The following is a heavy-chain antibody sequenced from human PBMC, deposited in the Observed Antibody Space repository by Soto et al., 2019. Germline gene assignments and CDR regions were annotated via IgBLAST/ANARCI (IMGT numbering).Heavy chain of an antibody. CDR3: ARETRGRDRVDY. D-gene: IGHD3-16*01. CDR1: GFTFSSYA. CDR2: ISYDGSNK. V-gene: IGHV3-30-3*01. Sequence: QVQLVESGGGVVQPGRSLRLSCEASGFTFSSYAMHWVRQAPGKGLEWVAVISYDGSNKYYADSVKGRFTISRDNSKNTLYLQMNSLRAEDTAVYYCARETRGRDRVDYWGQGTLVTVSS. J-gene: IGHJ4*02.